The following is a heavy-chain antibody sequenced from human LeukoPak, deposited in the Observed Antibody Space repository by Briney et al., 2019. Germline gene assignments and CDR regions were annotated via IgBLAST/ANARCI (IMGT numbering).Heavy chain of an antibody. CDR1: GGYISTHY. J-gene: IGHJ3*02. V-gene: IGHV4-59*11. CDR3: ARDIGETDAFDI. CDR2: FYYSGST. D-gene: IGHD3-10*01. Sequence: SETLSLTCTVSGGYISTHYWNWIRQPPGKGLEWIRYFYYSGSTNYNPSLKSRVTMSVDTSKNQFSLRLSSVTAADTAIYYCARDIGETDAFDIWGQGTMVTVSS.